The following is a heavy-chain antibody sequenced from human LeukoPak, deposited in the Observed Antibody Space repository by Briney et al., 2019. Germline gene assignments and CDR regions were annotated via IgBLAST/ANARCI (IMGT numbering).Heavy chain of an antibody. J-gene: IGHJ3*02. D-gene: IGHD5-12*01. CDR1: GGSITSSSYY. Sequence: SETLSLTCSVSGGSITSSSYYWGWIRQPPEKGLEWIGSIYHSGSTYYNPSLKSRVTISVDTSKNQFSLKLSSVTAADTAVYYCARDLYSGYEYSDAFDIWGQGTMVTVSS. CDR2: IYHSGST. CDR3: ARDLYSGYEYSDAFDI. V-gene: IGHV4-39*07.